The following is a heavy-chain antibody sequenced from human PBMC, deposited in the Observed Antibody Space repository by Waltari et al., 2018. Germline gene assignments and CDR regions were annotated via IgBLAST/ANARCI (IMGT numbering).Heavy chain of an antibody. CDR2: RSGDGTSA. Sequence: QVPLVESGGGVVQPGRSLRLSCVASEFTLGNYGMNWVRQAPGKGLEWVALRSGDGTSAYYAASVRGRFTISRDSPKNTLYLQMNSLRPEDTAVYYCARHWYEHQLFDRWGQGTLVTVSA. J-gene: IGHJ4*02. CDR3: ARHWYEHQLFDR. V-gene: IGHV3-30*03. CDR1: EFTLGNYG. D-gene: IGHD1-1*01.